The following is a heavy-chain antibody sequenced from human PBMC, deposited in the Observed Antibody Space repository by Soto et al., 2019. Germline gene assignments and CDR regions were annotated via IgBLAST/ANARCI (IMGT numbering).Heavy chain of an antibody. J-gene: IGHJ3*02. CDR3: ARGYYDSSGYLGAFDI. CDR2: TYYRSKWYN. D-gene: IGHD3-22*01. V-gene: IGHV6-1*01. CDR1: GDSVSSNSAA. Sequence: PSPTLSLTCAISGDSVSSNSAAWNWIRQSPSRGLEWLGRTYYRSKWYNDYAVSVKSRITINPDTSKNQFSLQLNSVTPEDTAVYYCARGYYDSSGYLGAFDIWGQGTMVTVSS.